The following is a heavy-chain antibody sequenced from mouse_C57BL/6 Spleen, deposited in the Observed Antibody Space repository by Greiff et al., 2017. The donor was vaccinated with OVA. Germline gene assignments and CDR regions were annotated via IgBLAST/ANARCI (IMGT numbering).Heavy chain of an antibody. J-gene: IGHJ3*01. V-gene: IGHV7-3*01. D-gene: IGHD3-2*02. CDR2: IRNKANGYTT. Sequence: EVQRVESGGGLVQPGGSLSLSCAASGFTFTDYYMSWVRQPPGKALEWLGFIRNKANGYTTEYSASVKGRFTISRDNSQSILYLQMNALRAEDSATYYCASRDSSGYVGFAYWGQGTLVTVSA. CDR3: ASRDSSGYVGFAY. CDR1: GFTFTDYY.